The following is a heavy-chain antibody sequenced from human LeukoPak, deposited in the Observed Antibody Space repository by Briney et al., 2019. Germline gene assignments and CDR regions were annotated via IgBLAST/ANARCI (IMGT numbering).Heavy chain of an antibody. Sequence: GGSLRLSCAASGFTFSNYWIHWVRQAPGKGLIWVSRVSPDGRITIYADSVKGRFTISRDNVKNTLSLQMDSLRAEDMAVYYCARDRVGSSWSEFDYWGQGTLVTVSS. CDR1: GFTFSNYW. CDR3: ARDRVGSSWSEFDY. D-gene: IGHD6-13*01. J-gene: IGHJ4*02. V-gene: IGHV3-74*01. CDR2: VSPDGRIT.